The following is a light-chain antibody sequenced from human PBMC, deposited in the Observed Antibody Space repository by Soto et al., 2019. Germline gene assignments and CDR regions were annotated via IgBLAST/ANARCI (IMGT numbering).Light chain of an antibody. V-gene: IGLV2-14*01. J-gene: IGLJ2*01. Sequence: QSALTQPASVSGSPGQSITISCTGTSSDVGGYNYVSWYQQHPGKAPKLMIYDVSNRPSGVSNRLSGSKSGNTASLTSSGRQAEDEADYYCSSYTSSSPLVFGGGTKLTVL. CDR1: SSDVGGYNY. CDR3: SSYTSSSPLV. CDR2: DVS.